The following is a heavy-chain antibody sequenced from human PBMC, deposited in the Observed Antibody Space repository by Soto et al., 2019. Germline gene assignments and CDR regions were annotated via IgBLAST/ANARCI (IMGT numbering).Heavy chain of an antibody. J-gene: IGHJ5*02. CDR3: ARYSGRYSYNWFDP. Sequence: SETLSLTCTVSGGSISSYYWSWIRQPPGKGLEWIGYIYYSGTTNYNPSLKSRVTISVDTSKNQFSLKLSSVTAADPAGYYCARYSGRYSYNWFDPWGQGTLVTVSS. CDR2: IYYSGTT. V-gene: IGHV4-59*01. D-gene: IGHD1-26*01. CDR1: GGSISSYY.